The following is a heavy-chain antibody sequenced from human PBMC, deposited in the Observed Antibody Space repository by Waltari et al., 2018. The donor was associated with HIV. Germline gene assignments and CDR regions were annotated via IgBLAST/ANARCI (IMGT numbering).Heavy chain of an antibody. Sequence: QLQLQESGPGLVKPSETLSLTCTVSGGSISSSSYYWGWIRQPPGTGLEWIGSNYYSGSTYHNPSLKSRVTISVDTSKNQFSLKLSSVTAADTAVYYCARRSSTVYYYDSSGYSNWFDPWGQGTLVTVSS. J-gene: IGHJ5*02. CDR2: NYYSGST. V-gene: IGHV4-39*01. CDR3: ARRSSTVYYYDSSGYSNWFDP. CDR1: GGSISSSSYY. D-gene: IGHD3-22*01.